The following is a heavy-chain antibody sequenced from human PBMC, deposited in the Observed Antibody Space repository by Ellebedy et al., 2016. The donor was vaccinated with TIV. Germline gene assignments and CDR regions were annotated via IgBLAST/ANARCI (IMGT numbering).Heavy chain of an antibody. J-gene: IGHJ4*02. V-gene: IGHV3-23*01. CDR2: ISGRSGST. CDR1: GFTFNNYA. CDR3: ATVPDFWSGYLGYFDY. Sequence: GGSLRLSCAASGFTFNNYAMSWVRQAPGKGLEWVSVISGRSGSTYYADSVKGRFTISRDSSKNTLFLQINPLKAEDTAVYYCATVPDFWSGYLGYFDYWGQGTLVTVSS. D-gene: IGHD3-3*01.